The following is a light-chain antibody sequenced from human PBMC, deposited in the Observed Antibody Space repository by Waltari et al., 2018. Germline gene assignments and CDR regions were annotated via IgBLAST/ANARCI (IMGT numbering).Light chain of an antibody. CDR2: WGD. CDR1: SSNTAKNN. Sequence: QSVVTQPPSASATPGQRVTMSCSGGSSNTAKNNVVWYQQLPGTAPRLLLYWGDKRPSGVPDRFSGSKSGTSASLAVSGLRSEDEGDYYCAVWDDKLSAWVFGAGTKLTVL. V-gene: IGLV1-47*01. CDR3: AVWDDKLSAWV. J-gene: IGLJ3*02.